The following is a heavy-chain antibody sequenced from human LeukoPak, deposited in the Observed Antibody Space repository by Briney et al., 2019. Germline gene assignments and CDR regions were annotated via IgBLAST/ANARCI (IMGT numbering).Heavy chain of an antibody. CDR2: IYYSGRT. V-gene: IGHV4-59*01. CDR1: GGSISPYY. Sequence: SETLSLTCTVSGGSISPYYWSWVRRPPGEGLEWIWYIYYSGRTNYTTPLTRRLTISEDPSKHPFSLRLSSVTAADTPVYYCTRPSGYCSSTSCSLDFGYWGQGTLVTVSS. CDR3: TRPSGYCSSTSCSLDFGY. J-gene: IGHJ4*02. D-gene: IGHD2-2*01.